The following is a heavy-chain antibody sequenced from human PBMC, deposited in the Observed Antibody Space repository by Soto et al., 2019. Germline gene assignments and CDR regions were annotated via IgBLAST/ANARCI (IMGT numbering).Heavy chain of an antibody. CDR2: IWYDGSNK. J-gene: IGHJ4*02. D-gene: IGHD3-16*01. CDR1: GFTFSSYG. CDR3: ARDPRSGGWGTSYGH. V-gene: IGHV3-33*08. Sequence: PGGSLRLSCAASGFTFSSYGMHWVRQAPGKGLEWVAIIWYDGSNKYYADSVKGRFTISRDNSKNTLYLQMDSLRAEDTAVYYCARDPRSGGWGTSYGHWGQGTLVTVPS.